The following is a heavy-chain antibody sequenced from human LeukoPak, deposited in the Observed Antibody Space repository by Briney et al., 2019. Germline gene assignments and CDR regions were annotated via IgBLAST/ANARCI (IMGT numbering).Heavy chain of an antibody. CDR2: INWNGDSV. V-gene: IGHV3-9*01. CDR3: ARDLLGS. Sequence: GRSLRLSFAASGFPFYYYAMHWGRQAPGKGLEWVSGINWNGDSVNYADSVKGRFTISRDNAKNSLYLRMNSLRAEDTALYYCARDLLGSWGQGTLVPVSS. CDR1: GFPFYYYA. J-gene: IGHJ5*02.